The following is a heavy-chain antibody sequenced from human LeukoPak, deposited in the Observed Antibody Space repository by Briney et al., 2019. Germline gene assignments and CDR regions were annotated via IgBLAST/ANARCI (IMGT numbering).Heavy chain of an antibody. J-gene: IGHJ4*02. Sequence: GGSLRLSCAASGFTFSSYAMSWVRQAPGKGLEWVSAISGSGGSTYYADSVKGRFAISRDNSKNTLYLQMNSLRAEDTAVYYCAKEGRITMVRGVIIPPYDYWGQGTLVTVSS. CDR2: ISGSGGST. CDR1: GFTFSSYA. CDR3: AKEGRITMVRGVIIPPYDY. D-gene: IGHD3-10*01. V-gene: IGHV3-23*01.